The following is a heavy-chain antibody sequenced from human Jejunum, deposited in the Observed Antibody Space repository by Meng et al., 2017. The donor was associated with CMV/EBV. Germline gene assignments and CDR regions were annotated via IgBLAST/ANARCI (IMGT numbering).Heavy chain of an antibody. Sequence: VSGGSSSSGGYYWNWIRQHPGKGLEWIGSIYYTGGTYYNPSLKSRISMSVDTSKNQFSLKLTSVTAADTAVYYCAREYGSGYPPDYWGQGTLVTVSS. CDR2: IYYTGGT. CDR3: AREYGSGYPPDY. D-gene: IGHD3-10*01. J-gene: IGHJ1*01. CDR1: GGSSSSGGYY. V-gene: IGHV4-31*02.